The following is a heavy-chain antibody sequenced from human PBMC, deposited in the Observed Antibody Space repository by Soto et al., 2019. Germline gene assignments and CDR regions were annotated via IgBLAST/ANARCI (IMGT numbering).Heavy chain of an antibody. CDR2: IYYSGTT. V-gene: IGHV4-39*01. CDR1: GDSITSNSYF. J-gene: IGHJ4*02. Sequence: ASETLSLTCTVSGDSITSNSYFWAWIRQPPGKGLEWIGSIYYSGTTYYNPSLKSRVTISVDRSKNQFSLKLSSVTAADTAVYYCARNFSVDYFDYWGQGALVTSPQ. CDR3: ARNFSVDYFDY.